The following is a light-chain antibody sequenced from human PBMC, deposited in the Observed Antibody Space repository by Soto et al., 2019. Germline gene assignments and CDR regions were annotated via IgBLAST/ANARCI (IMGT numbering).Light chain of an antibody. CDR1: QNINNF. J-gene: IGKJ2*01. CDR2: AAS. CDR3: QQSHSTPYT. V-gene: IGKV1-39*01. Sequence: DIQMTQSPSSLSVSVGDRVAITCRASQNINNFLNWYQQKPGEAPKLLIYAASTLQSGVPSRFSGSGSGTDFTLTISTLQPEDFETYHCQQSHSTPYTFGQGTKVDIK.